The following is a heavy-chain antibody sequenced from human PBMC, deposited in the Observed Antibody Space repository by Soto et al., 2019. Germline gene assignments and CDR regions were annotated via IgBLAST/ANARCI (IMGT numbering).Heavy chain of an antibody. CDR1: GGSISSGGYY. J-gene: IGHJ4*02. V-gene: IGHV4-31*03. D-gene: IGHD2-8*01. Sequence: SETLSLTCTVSGGSISSGGYYWSWIRQHPGEGLEWIGYIYYSGSTYYNPSLKSRVTISVDTSKNQFSLKLSSVTAADTAVYYCARGGCTNGVCYTFHFDYWGQGTLVTVSS. CDR3: ARGGCTNGVCYTFHFDY. CDR2: IYYSGST.